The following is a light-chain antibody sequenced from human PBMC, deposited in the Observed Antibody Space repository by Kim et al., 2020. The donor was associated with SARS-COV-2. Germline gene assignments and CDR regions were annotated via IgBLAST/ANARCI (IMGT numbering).Light chain of an antibody. CDR2: GAS. CDR3: QQYNNWPPWT. Sequence: EIVMTQSPATLSVSPGERATLSCRASQRVSSNLAWYQQKPGQAPRHLIYGASTRATGIPARFSGSGSGTEFTLTISSLQSEDFAVYYCQQYNNWPPWTFGQGTKVDIK. J-gene: IGKJ1*01. CDR1: QRVSSN. V-gene: IGKV3-15*01.